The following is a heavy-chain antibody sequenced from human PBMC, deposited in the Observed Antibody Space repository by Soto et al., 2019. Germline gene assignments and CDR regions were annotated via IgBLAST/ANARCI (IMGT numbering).Heavy chain of an antibody. CDR3: ARGRIAAWFDP. CDR1: GGSISSYY. D-gene: IGHD6-13*01. Sequence: WETLSLTCTVSGGSISSYYWSWIRQPPGKGLEWIGYIYYSGSTNYNPSLKSRVTISVDTSKNQFSLKLSSVTAADTAVYYCARGRIAAWFDPWGQGTLVTVSS. J-gene: IGHJ5*02. CDR2: IYYSGST. V-gene: IGHV4-59*01.